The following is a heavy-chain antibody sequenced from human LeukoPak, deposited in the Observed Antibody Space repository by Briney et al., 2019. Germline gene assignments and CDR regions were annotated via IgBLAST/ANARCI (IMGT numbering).Heavy chain of an antibody. D-gene: IGHD1-26*01. CDR1: GFTFSTYA. CDR2: ISGGGGST. CDR3: AKGGRASGSYYYFDY. V-gene: IGHV3-23*01. J-gene: IGHJ4*02. Sequence: GGSLRLSCAASGFTFSTYAMNWVRQAPGEGLEWVSAISGGGGSTYYAAPVKGRFTISRDNSKNTLYLQMNSLRAEDTAVYYCAKGGRASGSYYYFDYWGQGTLVTVSS.